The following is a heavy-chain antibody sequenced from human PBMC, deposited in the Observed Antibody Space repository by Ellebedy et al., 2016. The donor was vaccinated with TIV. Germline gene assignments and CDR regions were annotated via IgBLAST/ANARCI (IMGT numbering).Heavy chain of an antibody. CDR1: GGSISSGGNY. J-gene: IGHJ4*02. CDR2: IYNSKRT. CDR3: ARGTPSGHHDFDY. V-gene: IGHV4-31*03. Sequence: MPSETLSLTCTVSGGSISSGGNYWSWIRQHPGKGLEWIGYIYNSKRTYYNLSLRSRVTMSLDTSTNQFSLKLTSVTAADTAVYYCARGTPSGHHDFDYWGQGTLVTVSS. D-gene: IGHD3-3*01.